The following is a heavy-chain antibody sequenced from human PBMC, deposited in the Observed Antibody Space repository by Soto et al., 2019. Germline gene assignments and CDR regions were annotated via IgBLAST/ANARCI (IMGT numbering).Heavy chain of an antibody. Sequence: GGSLRLSCAASGFTVSSNYMSWVRQAPGKGLEWVSVIYSGGSTYYADSVKGRFTISRDNSKNTLYLQMNSLRAEDTAVYYCARAAIFGVAGSHYYYYYGMDVWGQGTTVTVSS. CDR2: IYSGGST. V-gene: IGHV3-53*01. D-gene: IGHD3-3*01. CDR1: GFTVSSNY. J-gene: IGHJ6*02. CDR3: ARAAIFGVAGSHYYYYYGMDV.